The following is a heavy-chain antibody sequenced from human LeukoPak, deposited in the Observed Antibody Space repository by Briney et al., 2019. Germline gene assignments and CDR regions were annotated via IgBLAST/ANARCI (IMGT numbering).Heavy chain of an antibody. D-gene: IGHD6-19*01. V-gene: IGHV3-21*04. CDR2: ISSISSYI. J-gene: IGHJ1*01. Sequence: GGSLRLSCAASGFTFSSYSMNWVRQAPGKGLDWVSSISSISSYIYYADSVKGRFTISRDNAKNSLYLQMNSLRAEDTAVYFCAKDHTSGWQDKYFQHWGQGTLVTVPS. CDR3: AKDHTSGWQDKYFQH. CDR1: GFTFSSYS.